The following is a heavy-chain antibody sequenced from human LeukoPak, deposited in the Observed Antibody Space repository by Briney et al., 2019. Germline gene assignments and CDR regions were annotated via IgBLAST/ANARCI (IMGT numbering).Heavy chain of an antibody. CDR1: GITFSNYA. V-gene: IGHV3-23*01. Sequence: PGGSLRLSCVASGITFSNYAVSWVRQAPEKGLDWVSVISGSAHKIRYADSVKGRFTISRDNSENIVYPQMNNLRAEDTAVYYCAGRVTGYSSGYVYWGQGTLVTVSS. J-gene: IGHJ4*02. D-gene: IGHD5-18*01. CDR3: AGRVTGYSSGYVY. CDR2: ISGSAHKI.